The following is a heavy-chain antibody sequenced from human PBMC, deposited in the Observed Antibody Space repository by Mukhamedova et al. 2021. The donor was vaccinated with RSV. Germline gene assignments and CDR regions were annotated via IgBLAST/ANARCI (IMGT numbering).Heavy chain of an antibody. J-gene: IGHJ4*02. CDR2: PGDSDT. CDR3: ARAYCSSTSCYFDY. V-gene: IGHV5-51*01. D-gene: IGHD2-2*01. Sequence: PGDSDTRYSPSFQGQVTISADKSISTAYLQWSSLKASDTAMYYCARAYCSSTSCYFDYWGQGTLVTVSS.